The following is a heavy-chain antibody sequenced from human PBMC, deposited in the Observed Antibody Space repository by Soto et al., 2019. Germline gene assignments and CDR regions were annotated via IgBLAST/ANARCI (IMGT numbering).Heavy chain of an antibody. Sequence: QVQLQESGPGLVKPSETLSLTCTVSGGSISTYYWNWIRQPPGKGLEWIGYIYHSGATNYNPSLKSRLTMSVDTSKNQFSLRLSSVTAADTAVYYCTRYAHEYGYYRFEPWGQGNLVIVSS. V-gene: IGHV4-59*01. CDR2: IYHSGAT. CDR3: TRYAHEYGYYRFEP. J-gene: IGHJ5*02. D-gene: IGHD4-17*01. CDR1: GGSISTYY.